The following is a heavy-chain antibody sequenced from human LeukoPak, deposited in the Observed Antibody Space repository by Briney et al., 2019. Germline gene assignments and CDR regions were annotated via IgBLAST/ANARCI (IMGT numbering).Heavy chain of an antibody. CDR3: VSGDYGNY. Sequence: GGSLRLSCAASGFAFSSYWLHWVRQAPGKGLVWVSRVNSDGSSTNYADSVEGRFTISRDNAKNTLFLQMNSLRVEDTALYYCVSGDYGNYWGQGTLVTVSS. CDR1: GFAFSSYW. D-gene: IGHD4-17*01. CDR2: VNSDGSST. V-gene: IGHV3-74*01. J-gene: IGHJ4*02.